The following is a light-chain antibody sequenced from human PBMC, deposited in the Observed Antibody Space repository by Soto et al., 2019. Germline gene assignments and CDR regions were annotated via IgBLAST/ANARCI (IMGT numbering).Light chain of an antibody. Sequence: DIQMTQSPSTLSASVGDRVTITCRASQSISKSLAWYQQKPGKAPKFLIYDASILESGVPSRFSGNGSGTAFTLTISSLQPDDFATYYCLHYDVYLKYTFGQGTELEIK. CDR3: LHYDVYLKYT. J-gene: IGKJ2*01. CDR1: QSISKS. CDR2: DAS. V-gene: IGKV1-5*01.